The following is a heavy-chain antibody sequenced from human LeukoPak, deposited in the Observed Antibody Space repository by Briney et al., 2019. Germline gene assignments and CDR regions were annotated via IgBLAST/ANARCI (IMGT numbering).Heavy chain of an antibody. CDR1: GGSISSSSYY. CDR3: ARRTIMGNAFDI. V-gene: IGHV4-39*01. J-gene: IGHJ3*02. Sequence: SETLSLTCTVSGGSISSSSYYWGWIRQPPGKGLEWIGSIYYSGSTYYTPSLKSRVTISVDTSKNQFSLKLSSVTAADTAVYYCARRTIMGNAFDIWGQGTMVTVSS. D-gene: IGHD7-27*01. CDR2: IYYSGST.